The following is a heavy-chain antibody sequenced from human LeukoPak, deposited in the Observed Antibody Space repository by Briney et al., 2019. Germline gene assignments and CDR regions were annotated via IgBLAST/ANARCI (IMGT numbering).Heavy chain of an antibody. V-gene: IGHV3-13*04. D-gene: IGHD5-12*01. Sequence: GGSLRLSCAASGFTFRKFDMHWVRQATGKGLEWVSGISSSGDTFYQDSVKGRFTISSENGENSLFLQLNSLRTGDTAVYYCVRALYNSGQFDPWGQGTLVTVSS. CDR1: GFTFRKFD. CDR2: ISSSGDT. J-gene: IGHJ5*02. CDR3: VRALYNSGQFDP.